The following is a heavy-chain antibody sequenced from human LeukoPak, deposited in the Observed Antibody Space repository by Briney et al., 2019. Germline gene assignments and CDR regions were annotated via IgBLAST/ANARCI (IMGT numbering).Heavy chain of an antibody. V-gene: IGHV3-23*01. Sequence: GGSLRLSCAASGFTFTNYAMTWVRQTPGKGLEWVSTIRGGGTNTLHADSVKGRFTISRDNSKSTLYLQMNNLRAEDTAVYYCAKHSGSDSGYWLDPWGQGTRVTASS. CDR2: IRGGGTNT. D-gene: IGHD5-12*01. CDR1: GFTFTNYA. J-gene: IGHJ5*02. CDR3: AKHSGSDSGYWLDP.